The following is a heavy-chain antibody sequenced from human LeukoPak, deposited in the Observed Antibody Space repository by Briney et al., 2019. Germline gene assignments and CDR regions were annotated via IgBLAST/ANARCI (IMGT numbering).Heavy chain of an antibody. CDR1: GGSISSYY. J-gene: IGHJ4*02. Sequence: SETLSLTCTVSGGSISSYYWSWIRQPPGKGLEWIGSIYHSGSTYYNPSLKSRVTISVDTSKNQFSLKLSSVTAADTAVYYCARGRDYYGSGSYWGLAYYFDYWGQGTLVTVSS. CDR2: IYHSGST. CDR3: ARGRDYYGSGSYWGLAYYFDY. D-gene: IGHD3-10*01. V-gene: IGHV4-59*08.